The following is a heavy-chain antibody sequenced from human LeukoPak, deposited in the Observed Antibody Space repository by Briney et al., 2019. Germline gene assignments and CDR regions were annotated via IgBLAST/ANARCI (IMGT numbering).Heavy chain of an antibody. J-gene: IGHJ4*02. Sequence: SETLSLTCTVSGGSISSSSYYWGWIRQPPGKGLEWIGSIYYSGSTYYNPSLKSRVTISVDTSKNQFSLKLSSVTAADTAVYYCARDSGSYYFDYWGQGTLVTVSS. D-gene: IGHD1-26*01. CDR1: GGSISSSSYY. CDR3: ARDSGSYYFDY. CDR2: IYYSGST. V-gene: IGHV4-39*07.